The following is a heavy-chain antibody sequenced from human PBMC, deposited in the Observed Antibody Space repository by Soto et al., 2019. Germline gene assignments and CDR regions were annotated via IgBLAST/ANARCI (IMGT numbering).Heavy chain of an antibody. CDR2: IYSGGKT. D-gene: IGHD3-10*01. CDR1: GFTVSSNY. CDR3: ARVGRYYGSGRYYFDY. Sequence: EVQLMESGGGLVQPGGSLRLSCAASGFTVSSNYMSWVRQAPGKGLEWVSVIYSGGKTYYADSVKSRFTISRDNSKDTLYLQMNSLRAEDKAVYYCARVGRYYGSGRYYFDYWGQGTLVTVSS. J-gene: IGHJ4*02. V-gene: IGHV3-66*01.